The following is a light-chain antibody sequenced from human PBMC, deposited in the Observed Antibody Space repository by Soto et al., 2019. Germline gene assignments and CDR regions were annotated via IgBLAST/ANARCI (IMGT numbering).Light chain of an antibody. CDR1: QSVRSY. J-gene: IGKJ4*02. V-gene: IGKV3-20*01. CDR2: EAS. Sequence: ETVMTQAPATLSVSPGEGPTLCCRPSQSVRSYLLWYQQKPGQDPRLLIYEASSRATGIPDSFSGGGCGTDFTLTISRLEPQDFAVYYCQQYGSSPPLTVGGGTKVDIK. CDR3: QQYGSSPPLT.